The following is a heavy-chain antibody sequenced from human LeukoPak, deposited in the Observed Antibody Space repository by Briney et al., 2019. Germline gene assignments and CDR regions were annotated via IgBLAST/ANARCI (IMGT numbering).Heavy chain of an antibody. D-gene: IGHD2-2*01. J-gene: IGHJ6*02. CDR3: AKDIGCSSTSCYVAYYYGMDV. CDR1: GFTFSTSW. V-gene: IGHV3-7*03. Sequence: GGSLRLSCAASGFTFSTSWMTWVRQAPGKGLEWVANIKQDGSEEYYVDSVKGRFTISRDNAKNSLYLQMNSLRAEDTALYYCAKDIGCSSTSCYVAYYYGMDVWGQGTTVTVSS. CDR2: IKQDGSEE.